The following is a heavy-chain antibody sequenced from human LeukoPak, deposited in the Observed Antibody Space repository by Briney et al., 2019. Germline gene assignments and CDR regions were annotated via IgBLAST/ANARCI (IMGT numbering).Heavy chain of an antibody. V-gene: IGHV3-73*01. J-gene: IGHJ4*02. CDR1: GFTFSGSA. CDR3: TALGVAAAGMDY. D-gene: IGHD6-13*01. CDR2: IRSKANNYAT. Sequence: GGSLRLSCAASGFTFSGSAIHWVRQASGKGLEWLGRIRSKANNYATAYGASVEGRFTISRDDSKNTAYLQMNSLITEDTAVYFCTALGVAAAGMDYWGQGTLVTVSS.